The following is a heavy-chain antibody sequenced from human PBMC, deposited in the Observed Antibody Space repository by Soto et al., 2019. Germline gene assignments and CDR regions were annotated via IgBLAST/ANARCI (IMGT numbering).Heavy chain of an antibody. D-gene: IGHD6-6*01. CDR2: MYHSGIT. CDR3: ARSMYSTSAQLYYGMDV. V-gene: IGHV4-38-2*01. CDR1: GYSIRSGYF. Sequence: SESLSLTCAVSGYSIRSGYFWGWIRQPPGKGLEWIGSMYHSGITYYNLSLKSRVTISVDTSKNQLSLKLSSATAADTAVYYCARSMYSTSAQLYYGMDVWGQGTTVTVSS. J-gene: IGHJ6*02.